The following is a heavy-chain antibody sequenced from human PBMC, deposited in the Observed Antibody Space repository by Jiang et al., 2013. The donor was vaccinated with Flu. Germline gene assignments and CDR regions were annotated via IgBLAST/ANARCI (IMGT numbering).Heavy chain of an antibody. CDR1: GYSISSGYY. J-gene: IGHJ4*02. CDR2: IYHSGST. V-gene: IGHV4-38-2*01. CDR3: ARVHCSSTSCYLVFDY. D-gene: IGHD2-2*01. Sequence: SGPGLVKPSETLSLTCAVSGYSISSGYYWGWIRQPPGKGLEWIGSIYHSGSTYYNPSLKSRVTISVDTSKNQFSLKLSSVTAADTAVYYCARVHCSSTSCYLVFDYWGQGTLVTVSS.